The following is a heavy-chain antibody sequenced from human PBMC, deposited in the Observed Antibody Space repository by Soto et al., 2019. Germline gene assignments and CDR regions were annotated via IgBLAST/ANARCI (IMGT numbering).Heavy chain of an antibody. CDR2: ISGSGGST. CDR3: AKDDGGLEYSSSYYFDY. J-gene: IGHJ4*02. D-gene: IGHD6-6*01. V-gene: IGHV3-23*01. Sequence: GGSLRLSCAASGFTFSSYAMSWVRQAPGKGLEWVSAISGSGGSTYYADSVKGRFTISRDNSKNTLYLQMNSLRAEDTAVYYCAKDDGGLEYSSSYYFDYWGQGTLVTVSS. CDR1: GFTFSSYA.